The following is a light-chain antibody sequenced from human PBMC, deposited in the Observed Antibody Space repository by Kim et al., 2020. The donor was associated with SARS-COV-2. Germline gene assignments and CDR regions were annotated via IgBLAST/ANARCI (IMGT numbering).Light chain of an antibody. CDR1: SSDVGGYNY. CDR3: CSYAGNYPSKV. J-gene: IGLJ1*01. V-gene: IGLV2-11*01. Sequence: QSGTMSCTGTSSDVGGYNYVSWYQLRPGEAPKLIMYAVAKRPSGVPDRFSGSKSGNTASLTIFGLQAEDEADYYCCSYAGNYPSKVFGTGTKVTVL. CDR2: AVA.